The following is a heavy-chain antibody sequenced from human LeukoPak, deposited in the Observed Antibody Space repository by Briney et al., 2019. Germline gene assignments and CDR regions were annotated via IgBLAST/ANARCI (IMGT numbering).Heavy chain of an antibody. CDR3: ARLRTYYYDSSGYYYNDY. CDR2: INHSGST. Sequence: SETLSLTCAVYGGSFSGYYWSWIRQPPGKGLEWIGEINHSGSTNYNPSLKSRVTISVGTSKNQFSLKLSSVTAADTAVYYCARLRTYYYDSSGYYYNDYWGQGTLVTVSS. V-gene: IGHV4-34*01. J-gene: IGHJ4*02. CDR1: GGSFSGYY. D-gene: IGHD3-22*01.